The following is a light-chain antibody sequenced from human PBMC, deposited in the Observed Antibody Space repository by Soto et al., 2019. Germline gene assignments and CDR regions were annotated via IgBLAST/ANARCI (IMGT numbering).Light chain of an antibody. CDR3: QQYNSYSGT. V-gene: IGKV1-5*01. CDR1: QSVGTW. Sequence: DIQMTQSPSTLSASVGDRVTITCRASQSVGTWLAWYQQKPGKPPTLLIYDASNLESGVPSRFSGSGSGTEFTLTISRLQPDDFAGYYCQQYNSYSGTFGQGTKVDIK. J-gene: IGKJ1*01. CDR2: DAS.